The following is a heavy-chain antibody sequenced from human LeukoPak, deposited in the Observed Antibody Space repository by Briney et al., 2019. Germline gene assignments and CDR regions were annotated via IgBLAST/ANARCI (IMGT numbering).Heavy chain of an antibody. D-gene: IGHD4-17*01. CDR1: GGTFSSYA. Sequence: GASVKVSCKASGGTFSSYAISWVRQAPGQGLEWMGRIIPILGIANYAQKFQGRVTITADKSTSTAYMELSSLRSEDTAVYYCARDYGGQTRDFQHWGQGTLVTVSS. CDR3: ARDYGGQTRDFQH. V-gene: IGHV1-69*04. J-gene: IGHJ1*01. CDR2: IIPILGIA.